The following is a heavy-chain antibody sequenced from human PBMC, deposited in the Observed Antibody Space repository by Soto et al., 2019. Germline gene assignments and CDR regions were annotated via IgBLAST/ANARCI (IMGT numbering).Heavy chain of an antibody. CDR2: IYYSGST. CDR1: GGSISSSSYY. CDR3: ARSSSPARNWFDP. J-gene: IGHJ5*02. Sequence: SETLSLTCTVSGGSISSSSYYWGWIRQPPGKGLEWIGSIYYSGSTYYNPSLKSRVTISVDTSKNQFSLRLSSVTAADTAVYYCARSSSPARNWFDPWGQGTLVTVSS. V-gene: IGHV4-39*01.